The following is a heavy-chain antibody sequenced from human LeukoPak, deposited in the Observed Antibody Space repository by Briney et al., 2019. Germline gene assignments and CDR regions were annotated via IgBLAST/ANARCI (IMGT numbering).Heavy chain of an antibody. CDR3: ASLVIGSGYYYYYGMDV. J-gene: IGHJ6*02. D-gene: IGHD3-16*02. Sequence: ASVKVSCKASGYTFTGYYMHWVRQAPGQGLEWMGWINPNSGGTNYAQKFQGRVTMTRDTSISTAYMELSSLRSDDTAVYYCASLVIGSGYYYYYGMDVWGQGTTVTVSS. V-gene: IGHV1-2*02. CDR2: INPNSGGT. CDR1: GYTFTGYY.